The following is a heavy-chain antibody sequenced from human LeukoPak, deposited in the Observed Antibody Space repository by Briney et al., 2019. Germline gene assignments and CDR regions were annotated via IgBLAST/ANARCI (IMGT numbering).Heavy chain of an antibody. V-gene: IGHV3-20*04. CDR3: ARDGALYYDILTGYADPNAFDI. J-gene: IGHJ3*02. Sequence: PGGSLRLSCAASGFTFDDYGMSWVRQAPGKGLEWVSGINWNGGSTGYADSVKGRFTISRDNAKNSLYLQMNSLRAEDTALYYCARDGALYYDILTGYADPNAFDIWGQGTMVTVSS. CDR1: GFTFDDYG. D-gene: IGHD3-9*01. CDR2: INWNGGST.